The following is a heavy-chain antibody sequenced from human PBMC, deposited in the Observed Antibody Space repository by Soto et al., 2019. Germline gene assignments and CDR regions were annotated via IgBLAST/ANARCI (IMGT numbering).Heavy chain of an antibody. CDR2: IYYSGST. CDR1: RGSLSSSNYY. J-gene: IGHJ5*02. Sequence: SETLSLTCTVSRGSLSSSNYYWAWIRQPRGKGLEWIGSIYYSGSTHYNPSLKSRVTLSVDTSKNQSSLKLRSVTAADTGVYYCASEGPEFAPWGQGTLVTVSS. CDR3: ASEGPEFAP. V-gene: IGHV4-39*01.